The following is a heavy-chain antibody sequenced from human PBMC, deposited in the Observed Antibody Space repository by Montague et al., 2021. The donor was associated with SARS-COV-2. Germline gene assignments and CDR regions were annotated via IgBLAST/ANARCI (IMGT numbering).Heavy chain of an antibody. D-gene: IGHD3-10*01. Sequence: PALVKPTQTSTLTCTFSGFSLGTSEMSVSWIRQPPGKALEWLARIDWDDDKFYRTSLETRLTISKDTSKNQVVLTMTNMDPVDTATYYCARATAAVSMVRGHIIHSYRFDYWGQGALVTVSS. V-gene: IGHV2-70*17. CDR1: GFSLGTSEMS. CDR2: IDWDDDK. J-gene: IGHJ4*02. CDR3: ARATAAVSMVRGHIIHSYRFDY.